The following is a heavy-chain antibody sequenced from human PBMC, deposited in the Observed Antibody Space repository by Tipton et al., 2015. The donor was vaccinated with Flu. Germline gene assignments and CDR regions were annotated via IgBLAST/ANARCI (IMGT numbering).Heavy chain of an antibody. J-gene: IGHJ4*02. CDR1: GDSITSDYY. CDR2: IYRSGST. V-gene: IGHV4-38-2*01. CDR3: ARRGYLGSAYED. D-gene: IGHD3-16*02. Sequence: TLSLTCAVSGDSITSDYYWGWIRQPPGKGLEWIASIYRSGSTDYNPSLRSRVTISLDTSKNQFSLKMRSVTAADMAVYYCARRGYLGSAYEDWGQGALVTVSS.